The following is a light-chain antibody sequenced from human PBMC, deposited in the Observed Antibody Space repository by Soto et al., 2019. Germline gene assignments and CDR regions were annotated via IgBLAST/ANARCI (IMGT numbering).Light chain of an antibody. J-gene: IGKJ4*01. CDR2: LGS. V-gene: IGKV2-28*01. Sequence: DIVMTQSPLSLPVTPGESASISCRSSQSLLHSNGYNYLDWYLQKPGQSPQLLIYLGSSRASGVPYRLSGSGSCTDFTVNISKVEAYDGGVYYCIQALQIPLTCGGGTKVEI. CDR3: IQALQIPLT. CDR1: QSLLHSNGYNY.